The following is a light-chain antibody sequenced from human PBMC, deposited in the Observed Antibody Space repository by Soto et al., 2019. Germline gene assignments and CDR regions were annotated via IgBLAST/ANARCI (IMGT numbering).Light chain of an antibody. CDR1: QSVLYSSNNKNY. CDR3: QHYNSYSEA. Sequence: DIVMTQSPDSLTVSLGERATINCKSSQSVLYSSNNKNYLAWYQQKPGQPPKLLIYWASTRETGVPDRFSGGGSGTEFTLTISSLQPDDFATYYCQHYNSYSEAFGQGTKVDIK. V-gene: IGKV4-1*01. CDR2: WAS. J-gene: IGKJ1*01.